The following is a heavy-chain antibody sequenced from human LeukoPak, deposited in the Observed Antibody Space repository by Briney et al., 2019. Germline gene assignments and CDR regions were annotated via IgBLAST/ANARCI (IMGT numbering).Heavy chain of an antibody. CDR1: GFTFSSYN. CDR2: ISSRSSDM. Sequence: GGSLRLSCAASGFTFSSYNMNWVRQDPGTALEWVSSISSRSSDMYYIDSVKGRFTISRDNAKNSLYLQLNSLRAEDTAVYYCARDGYYYGSGSYYGAPKYYYFGMDVWGQGTTVTVSS. V-gene: IGHV3-21*01. CDR3: ARDGYYYGSGSYYGAPKYYYFGMDV. J-gene: IGHJ6*02. D-gene: IGHD3-10*01.